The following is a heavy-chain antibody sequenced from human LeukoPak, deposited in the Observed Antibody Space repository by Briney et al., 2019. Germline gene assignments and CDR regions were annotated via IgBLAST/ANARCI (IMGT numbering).Heavy chain of an antibody. CDR1: GFIFSSYE. D-gene: IGHD3-3*01. CDR3: ARLGVTRPGY. Sequence: PGGSLRLSCAVSGFIFSSYEMNWVRQAPGKGLEWVSYISRSGSTVYYADSVKGRFTISRDNAKNSLFLQMNSLRAEDTAVYYCARLGVTRPGYWGQGTLVTVSS. J-gene: IGHJ4*02. V-gene: IGHV3-48*03. CDR2: ISRSGSTV.